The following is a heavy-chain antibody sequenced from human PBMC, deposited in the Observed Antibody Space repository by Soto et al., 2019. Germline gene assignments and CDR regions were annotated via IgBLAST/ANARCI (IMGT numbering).Heavy chain of an antibody. V-gene: IGHV4-59*08. CDR1: GGSISGYS. Sequence: SETLSLTCTVSGGSISGYSWSWIRQPPGKGLEWIGYFFYNGSTSYNPSLKSRVTISADTSNNQFSLRLSSVTAADTAVYYCAILRGYYGGGNCHELHFDPWGKGILVTVS. CDR3: AILRGYYGGGNCHELHFDP. D-gene: IGHD2-15*01. CDR2: FFYNGST. J-gene: IGHJ5*02.